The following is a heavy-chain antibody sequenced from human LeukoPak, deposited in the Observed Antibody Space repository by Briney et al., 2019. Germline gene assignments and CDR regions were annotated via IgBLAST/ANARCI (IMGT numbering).Heavy chain of an antibody. CDR3: AGTRYSGSYYTDY. D-gene: IGHD1-26*01. J-gene: IGHJ4*02. CDR1: GDSISNYY. CDR2: VFYSGSS. V-gene: IGHV4-59*08. Sequence: SETLSLTCTVSGDSISNYYWSWIRQPPGKGLEWIGYVFYSGSSNYNPSLKSRVTMSVDTSKYQFSLKLTSVTAADAAVYYCAGTRYSGSYYTDYWGQGTLVTVSS.